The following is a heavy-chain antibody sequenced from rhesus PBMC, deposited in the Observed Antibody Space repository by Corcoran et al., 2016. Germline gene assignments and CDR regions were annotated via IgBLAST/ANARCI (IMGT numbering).Heavy chain of an antibody. CDR2: INGYSVST. Sequence: QVQLQESGPGLVKPSENLFXTCAAXXXXFRSYGWNWIRHHPGKGLEWIGGINGYSVSTNYNPSLXSRXTISGDVSRNQFSLKLTSVTAADTAVYYCSSPVRYRFDVWGPGVLVSVSS. CDR1: XXXFRSYG. CDR3: SSPVRYRFDV. V-gene: IGHV4-80*01. J-gene: IGHJ5-1*01.